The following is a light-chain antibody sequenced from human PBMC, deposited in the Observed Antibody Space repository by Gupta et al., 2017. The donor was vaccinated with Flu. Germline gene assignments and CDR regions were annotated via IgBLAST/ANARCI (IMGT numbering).Light chain of an antibody. CDR3: QQSYSTPWT. J-gene: IGKJ1*01. V-gene: IGKV1-39*01. Sequence: PSSLSASVRDRVTISCRTSRSISTNLIWYQQKPGKAPKVLIYAASSLQSGVPSRFSGSGSGTDFTLTISSLQPEDFAAYYCQQSYSTPWTFGQGTKVEIK. CDR2: AAS. CDR1: RSISTN.